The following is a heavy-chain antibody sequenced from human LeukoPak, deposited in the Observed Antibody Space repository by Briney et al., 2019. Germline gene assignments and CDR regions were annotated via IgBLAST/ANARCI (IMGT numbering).Heavy chain of an antibody. CDR1: GVSFSGYY. V-gene: IGHV4-59*01. CDR3: ARGRFTAIRWFDP. CDR2: IYYSGST. D-gene: IGHD2-2*02. Sequence: SETLSLTCAVYGVSFSGYYWSWIRQPPGKGLEWIGYIYYSGSTNYNPSLKSRVTISVDTSKNQFSLKLSSVTAADTAVYYCARGRFTAIRWFDPWGQGTLVTVSS. J-gene: IGHJ5*02.